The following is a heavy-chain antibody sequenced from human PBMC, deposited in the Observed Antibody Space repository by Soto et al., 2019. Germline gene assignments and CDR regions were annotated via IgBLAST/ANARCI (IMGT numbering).Heavy chain of an antibody. D-gene: IGHD6-19*01. CDR3: ARLDKFNGGWS. CDR1: GFTFSSYA. J-gene: IGHJ4*02. CDR2: VSHDGKSG. V-gene: IGHV3-30*14. Sequence: QVQLVESGGGVVQPGRSLRLSCAASGFTFSSYAMHWVRRAPGKGLEWVAAVSHDGKSGFYADSVSGRFTVSRDNSNNLVYLQMDRLRPENTALFYCARLDKFNGGWSWGQGTAVTVSS.